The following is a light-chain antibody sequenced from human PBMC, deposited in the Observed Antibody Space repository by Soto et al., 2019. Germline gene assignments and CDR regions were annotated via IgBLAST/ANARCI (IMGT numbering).Light chain of an antibody. V-gene: IGKV1-33*01. J-gene: IGKJ5*01. CDR3: QQYDNLPIT. CDR1: QDLSNY. CDR2: DAS. Sequence: DIQMTQSPSSLSASVGDRVTITCQASQDLSNYLNWYQQKPGKAPQLLIYDASNLETGVPSRFSGSGSGTDFTFTISSLQPEDIATYYCQQYDNLPITFGQGTRLEIK.